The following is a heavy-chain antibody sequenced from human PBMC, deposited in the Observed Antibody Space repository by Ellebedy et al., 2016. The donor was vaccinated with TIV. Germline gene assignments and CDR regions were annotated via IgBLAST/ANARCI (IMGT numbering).Heavy chain of an antibody. D-gene: IGHD3-16*01. V-gene: IGHV3-30*03. CDR2: ISTGGNYQ. CDR1: GFIFSNYG. Sequence: GESLKISCAASGFIFSNYGMHWVRQAPGKGLEWVAVISTGGNYQYYADSVRGRFTISRDNSMNTVDLQMNSLRTEDSAVYYCAREGAHASWFYDYWGQGTLVTVSS. CDR3: AREGAHASWFYDY. J-gene: IGHJ4*02.